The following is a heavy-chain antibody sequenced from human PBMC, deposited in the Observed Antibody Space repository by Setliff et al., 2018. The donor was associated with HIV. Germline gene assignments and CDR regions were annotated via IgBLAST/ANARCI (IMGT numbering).Heavy chain of an antibody. D-gene: IGHD5-18*01. V-gene: IGHV3-48*01. CDR1: GFTFSTYS. Sequence: HPGGSLRLSCVGSGFTFSTYSMSWVRQVPGKGLEWIAYIYTSSSTIHYGDSVKGRFTISRDNAKNSVYLQMNSLRAEDTAVYYCARREYNYVPRAFDLWGQGTMVTVSS. CDR3: ARREYNYVPRAFDL. J-gene: IGHJ3*01. CDR2: IYTSSSTI.